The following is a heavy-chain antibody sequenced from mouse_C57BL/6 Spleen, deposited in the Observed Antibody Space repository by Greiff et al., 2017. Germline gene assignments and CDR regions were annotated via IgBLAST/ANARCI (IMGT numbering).Heavy chain of an antibody. Sequence: VQLQQSGPELVKPGASVKIPCKASGYTFTDYNMDWVKQSHGKSLEWIGDINPNNGGTIYNQKFKGKATWTVDKSSRTAYMELRSLTSEDTAVYYCAREAYYYGSIYYFDYWGQGTTLTVSS. D-gene: IGHD1-1*01. CDR1: GYTFTDYN. CDR2: INPNNGGT. V-gene: IGHV1-18*01. CDR3: AREAYYYGSIYYFDY. J-gene: IGHJ2*01.